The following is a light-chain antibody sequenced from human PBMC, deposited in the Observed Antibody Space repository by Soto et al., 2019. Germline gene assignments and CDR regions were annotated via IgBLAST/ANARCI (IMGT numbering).Light chain of an antibody. Sequence: EIVLTQSPGTLSLSPGERATLSCRASQSVISNYLAWYQQKPGQSPRVLMYGTSNRATGIPDRFSGSGSGTDFTLTISRLEPEDFAVYYCQQYDESFRTFGQGTKVEIK. J-gene: IGKJ1*01. CDR1: QSVISNY. CDR3: QQYDESFRT. V-gene: IGKV3-20*01. CDR2: GTS.